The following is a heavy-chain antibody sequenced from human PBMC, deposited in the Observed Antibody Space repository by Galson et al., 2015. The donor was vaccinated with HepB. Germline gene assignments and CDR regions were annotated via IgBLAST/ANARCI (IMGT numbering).Heavy chain of an antibody. D-gene: IGHD2-2*01. V-gene: IGHV3-30-3*01. CDR1: GFPFSSYA. CDR3: VRDYGSCSSTSCYWGFDY. J-gene: IGHJ4*02. Sequence: SLRLSCAASGFPFSSYAMHWVRQAPGKGLEWVAVISYEGSNRYYADSVKGRFTISRDNSKNTMYLQMNSLRVEDTAVYYYVRDYGSCSSTSCYWGFDYWGQGTLVTVSS. CDR2: ISYEGSNR.